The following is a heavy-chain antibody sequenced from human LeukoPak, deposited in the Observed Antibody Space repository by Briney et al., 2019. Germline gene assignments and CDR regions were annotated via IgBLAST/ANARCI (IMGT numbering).Heavy chain of an antibody. J-gene: IGHJ3*02. D-gene: IGHD3-22*01. Sequence: SETLSLTCTVSGGSISSYYWSWIRQPAGKGLEWIGRIYTSGSTNYNPSLKSRVTMSVDTSKNQFSLKLSSVTAADTAVYYCASNYYDSSGYYYSAFDIWGQGTMVTVSS. CDR1: GGSISSYY. V-gene: IGHV4-4*07. CDR2: IYTSGST. CDR3: ASNYYDSSGYYYSAFDI.